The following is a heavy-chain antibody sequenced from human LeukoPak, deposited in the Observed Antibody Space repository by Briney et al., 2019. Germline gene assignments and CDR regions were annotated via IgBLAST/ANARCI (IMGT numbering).Heavy chain of an antibody. CDR1: GYTFTSYD. CDR2: MNPNSGNT. CDR3: ARSSSWSAARRDAFDI. J-gene: IGHJ3*02. D-gene: IGHD6-6*01. Sequence: GASVKVSCKASGYTFTSYDINWVRQATGQGLEWMGWMNPNSGNTGYAQKFQGRVTLTRDTSISTAYMELSSLRSEDTAVYYCARSSSWSAARRDAFDIWSQGTMVTVYS. V-gene: IGHV1-8*02.